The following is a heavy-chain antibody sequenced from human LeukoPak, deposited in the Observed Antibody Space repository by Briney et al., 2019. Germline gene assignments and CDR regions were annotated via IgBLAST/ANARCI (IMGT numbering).Heavy chain of an antibody. Sequence: EPSETLSLTCSVSDDSITMYYWTWIRQPPGKGLEWIGYVDHTGSTNFNPSLNGRVSISRDTTKNLFSLRLRSVTAADTAVYFCARGRVSSSTWYSTYYYYFYMDVWGKGTTVTVSS. CDR3: ARGRVSSSTWYSTYYYYFYMDV. V-gene: IGHV4-59*01. D-gene: IGHD1-1*01. CDR1: DDSITMYY. CDR2: VDHTGST. J-gene: IGHJ6*03.